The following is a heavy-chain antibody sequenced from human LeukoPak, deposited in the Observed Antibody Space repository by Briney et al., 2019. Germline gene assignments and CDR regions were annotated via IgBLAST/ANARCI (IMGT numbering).Heavy chain of an antibody. Sequence: GGSLRLSCAASGFSFRSFWMSWVRQAPGKGLEWVASIKEDGSDKYYVESVKGRFTISRENARDSLYLQMNSLRAEDTAVYYCARVLWFGGIYYFDYWGQGTLVTVSS. CDR1: GFSFRSFW. J-gene: IGHJ4*02. D-gene: IGHD3-10*01. CDR2: IKEDGSDK. V-gene: IGHV3-7*04. CDR3: ARVLWFGGIYYFDY.